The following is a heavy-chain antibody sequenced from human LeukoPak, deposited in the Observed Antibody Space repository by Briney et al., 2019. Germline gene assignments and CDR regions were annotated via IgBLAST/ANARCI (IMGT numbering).Heavy chain of an antibody. CDR1: GYTRTELS. D-gene: IGHD5-18*01. V-gene: IGHV1-24*01. Sequence: ASVKVSCKVSGYTRTELSMHWVRQAPGKGLEWMGGFDPEDGETIYAQKFQGRVTMTEDTSTDTAYMELSSLRSEDTAVYYCATTARAGNYDYGMDVWAQGTTVTVSS. J-gene: IGHJ6*02. CDR2: FDPEDGET. CDR3: ATTARAGNYDYGMDV.